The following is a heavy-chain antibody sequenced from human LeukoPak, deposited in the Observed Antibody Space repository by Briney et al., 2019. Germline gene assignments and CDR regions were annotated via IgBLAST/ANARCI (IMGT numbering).Heavy chain of an antibody. CDR1: GFTFDDYA. CDR3: AKGLRRDGYNRFGWFDR. J-gene: IGHJ5*02. CDR2: ISENGGII. V-gene: IGHV3-43*02. D-gene: IGHD5-24*01. Sequence: GGSLRLSCAASGFTFDDYAMHWVRQAPGKGLEWVSFISENGGIIYYADSLKGRFTISRDNSKNSLYLQMNSLRAEDTALYYCAKGLRRDGYNRFGWFDRWGQGTLVTVSS.